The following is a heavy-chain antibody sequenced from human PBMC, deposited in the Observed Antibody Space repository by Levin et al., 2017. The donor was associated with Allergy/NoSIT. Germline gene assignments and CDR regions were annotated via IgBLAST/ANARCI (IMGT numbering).Heavy chain of an antibody. CDR1: GFTVSSNY. V-gene: IGHV3-53*01. Sequence: GESLKISCAASGFTVSSNYMSWVRQAPGKGLEWVSVIYSGGSTYYADSVKGRFTISRDNSKNTLYLQMNSLRAEDTAVYYCARSFGWRQYYFDYWGQGTLVTVSS. D-gene: IGHD3-9*01. CDR2: IYSGGST. J-gene: IGHJ4*02. CDR3: ARSFGWRQYYFDY.